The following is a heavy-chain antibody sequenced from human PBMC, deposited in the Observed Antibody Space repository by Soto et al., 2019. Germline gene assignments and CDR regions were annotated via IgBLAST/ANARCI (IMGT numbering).Heavy chain of an antibody. CDR2: INHNGTT. J-gene: IGHJ5*02. Sequence: QVQLQESGPGLVKPSETLSLTCTVSGGSISTYYWSWIRQPPGKGLEWIGYINHNGTTSYNPSVKSRVTILVDTSNQFSLRLRSVTAADTAVYYCARDPTSTNWFDPWGQGTLVTVSS. CDR3: ARDPTSTNWFDP. V-gene: IGHV4-59*01. CDR1: GGSISTYY.